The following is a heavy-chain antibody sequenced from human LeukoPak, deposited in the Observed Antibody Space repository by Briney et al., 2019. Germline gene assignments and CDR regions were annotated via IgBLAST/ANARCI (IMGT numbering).Heavy chain of an antibody. D-gene: IGHD3-10*01. CDR1: GYTFTGYY. CDR2: INPNSGGA. CDR3: ASLPRSGEFDY. Sequence: ASVKVSCKASGYTFTGYYIHWVRQAPGQGLEWMGRINPNSGGADYAQKFQGRVTMTRDTSISTAYMELSRLRSDDTAVYYCASLPRSGEFDYWGQGTLVTVSS. V-gene: IGHV1-2*06. J-gene: IGHJ4*02.